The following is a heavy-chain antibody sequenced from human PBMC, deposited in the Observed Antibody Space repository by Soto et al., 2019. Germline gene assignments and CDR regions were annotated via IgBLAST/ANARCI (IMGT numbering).Heavy chain of an antibody. CDR2: FFSDAER. D-gene: IGHD4-17*01. CDR1: GFSLTNGRMG. V-gene: IGHV2-26*01. J-gene: IGHJ6*02. Sequence: QVTLKESGPVLVKPTETLTLTCSVSGFSLTNGRMGVSWIRQPPGKALEWLAHFFSDAERSYSTSMQSRLNMYKDSSGSQVVLTMTNMAPADTATYFCARMDGVYNYYGLDVWGHGIAVTVSS. CDR3: ARMDGVYNYYGLDV.